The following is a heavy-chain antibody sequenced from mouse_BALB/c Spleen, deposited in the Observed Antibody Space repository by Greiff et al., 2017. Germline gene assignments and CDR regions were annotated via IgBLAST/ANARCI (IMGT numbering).Heavy chain of an antibody. CDR3: ARGLPLYYFDY. CDR1: GYTFTSYW. Sequence: QVQLQQSGPELVKPGAPVKLSCKASGYTFTSYWMNWVKQRPGRGLEWIGRIDPSDSETHYNQKFKDKATLTVDKSSSTAYIQLSSLTSEDSAVYYCARGLPLYYFDYWGQGTTLTVSS. D-gene: IGHD2-4*01. CDR2: IDPSDSET. J-gene: IGHJ2*01. V-gene: IGHV1-69*02.